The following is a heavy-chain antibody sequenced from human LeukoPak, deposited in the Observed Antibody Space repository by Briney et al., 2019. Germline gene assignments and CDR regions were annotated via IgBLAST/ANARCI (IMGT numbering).Heavy chain of an antibody. D-gene: IGHD3-22*01. V-gene: IGHV4-34*01. Sequence: PSETLSLTCAVYGGSFSGYYWSWIRQPPGKGLEWIGEINHSGSTNYNPSLKSRVTISVDTSKNQFSLKLSSVTAADTAVYYCASSSLYYYDSSGGFDYWGQGTLVTVSS. CDR3: ASSSLYYYDSSGGFDY. CDR2: INHSGST. CDR1: GGSFSGYY. J-gene: IGHJ4*02.